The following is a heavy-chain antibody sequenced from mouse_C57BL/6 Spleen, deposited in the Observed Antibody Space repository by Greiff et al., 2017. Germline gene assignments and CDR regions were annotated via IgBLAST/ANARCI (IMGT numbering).Heavy chain of an antibody. CDR2: IHPNSGST. Sequence: VQLQQPGAELVKPGASVKLSCKASGYTFTSYWMHWVKQRPGQGLEWIGMIHPNSGSTNYNEKFKSKATLTVDKSSSTAYMQLSSLTSEDSAVYYCARTGTEGSWFAYWGQGTLVTVSA. V-gene: IGHV1-64*01. D-gene: IGHD4-1*01. CDR1: GYTFTSYW. J-gene: IGHJ3*01. CDR3: ARTGTEGSWFAY.